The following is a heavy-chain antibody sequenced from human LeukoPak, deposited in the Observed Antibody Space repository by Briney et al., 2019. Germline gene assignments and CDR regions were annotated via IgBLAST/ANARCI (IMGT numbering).Heavy chain of an antibody. J-gene: IGHJ4*02. CDR3: ARANAGIAVAGYDY. CDR2: INPNSGGT. Sequence: GASVKVSCKASGYTFTGYYMHWVRQAPGQGLEWMGWINPNSGGTNYAQKFQGWVTMTRDTSISTAYMELSRLRSDDTAVYYCARANAGIAVAGYDYWGQGTLVTVSS. V-gene: IGHV1-2*04. D-gene: IGHD6-19*01. CDR1: GYTFTGYY.